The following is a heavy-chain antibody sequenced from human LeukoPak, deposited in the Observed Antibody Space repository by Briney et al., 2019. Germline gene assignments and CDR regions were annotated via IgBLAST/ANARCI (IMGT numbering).Heavy chain of an antibody. CDR1: GFSVGGTH. V-gene: IGHV3-53*01. D-gene: IGHD1-1*01. CDR2: IYTGGTT. Sequence: GGSLRLSCAISGFSVGGTHMSWVRQAPGKGLEWVSAIYTGGTTYYADSVQGRFTVSRDHSKNILYLHMNNLRAEDTAVYYCARDTATTGGGLDSWGQGTLVTVSS. CDR3: ARDTATTGGGLDS. J-gene: IGHJ4*02.